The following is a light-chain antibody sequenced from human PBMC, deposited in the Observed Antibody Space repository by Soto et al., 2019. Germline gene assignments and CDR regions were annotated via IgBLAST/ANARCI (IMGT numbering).Light chain of an antibody. Sequence: QSVLTQPASVSGSTAQSITIWCSGTSSDIGSYDHVAWYQQFPGKSPKLIIYAVSDRPSGDSDRFSRSKSGISASLTISGLQTEDEADYYCISYTDRQSYLFGTGTKVTV. CDR2: AVS. V-gene: IGLV2-14*03. J-gene: IGLJ1*01. CDR3: ISYTDRQSYL. CDR1: SSDIGSYDH.